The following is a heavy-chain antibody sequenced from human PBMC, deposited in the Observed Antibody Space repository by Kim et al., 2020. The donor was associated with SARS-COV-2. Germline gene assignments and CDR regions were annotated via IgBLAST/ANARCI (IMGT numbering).Heavy chain of an antibody. V-gene: IGHV3-7*01. CDR2: INQNGGEK. D-gene: IGHD3-22*01. J-gene: IGHJ4*02. Sequence: GGSLRLSCAASGFTFSSYWMSWVRQAPGKGLEWVANINQNGGEKYYVDSVKGRFTISRDNAKNSLYLQMNSLRAEDTAVYHCARGSGYYIYWGQGTLVTV. CDR1: GFTFSSYW. CDR3: ARGSGYYIY.